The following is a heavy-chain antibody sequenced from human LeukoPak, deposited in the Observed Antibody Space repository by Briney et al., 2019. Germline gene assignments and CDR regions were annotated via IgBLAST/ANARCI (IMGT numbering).Heavy chain of an antibody. J-gene: IGHJ3*02. V-gene: IGHV3-30-3*01. CDR1: GFTFSSYA. Sequence: GGSLRLSCAASGFTFSSYAMHWVRQAPGKGLEWVAVISYDGSNKYYADSVKGRFTISRDNSKNTLYLQMNSLRAEDTAVYYCARDREDFLDAFDIWGQGTMVTVSS. D-gene: IGHD3-10*01. CDR3: ARDREDFLDAFDI. CDR2: ISYDGSNK.